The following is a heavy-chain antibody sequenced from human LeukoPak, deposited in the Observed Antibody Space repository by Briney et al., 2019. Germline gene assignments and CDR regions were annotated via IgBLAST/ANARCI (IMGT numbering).Heavy chain of an antibody. Sequence: GGSLRLSCATSEITFSSYVMSWVRQAPGKGLEWVSTISGGGLTTHYADSVKGRFTISRDNSENTLYLQMTSLRAGDTAVYYCAKDQGDRVGSSVSWGQGTLVTVSS. CDR2: ISGGGLTT. D-gene: IGHD2-2*01. CDR1: EITFSSYV. J-gene: IGHJ4*02. V-gene: IGHV3-23*01. CDR3: AKDQGDRVGSSVS.